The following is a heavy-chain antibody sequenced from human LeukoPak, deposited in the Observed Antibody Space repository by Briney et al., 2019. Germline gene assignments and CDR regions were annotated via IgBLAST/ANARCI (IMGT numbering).Heavy chain of an antibody. CDR2: LYAGGST. CDR1: GFTVSSKY. D-gene: IGHD3-10*01. Sequence: GGSLRLSCAASGFTVSSKYMSWVRQAPGKGLEWVSVLYAGGSTYYADSVKGRFTISGDNSKNTLYLQMNSLRADDTAVYYCARGKDASGNLLDYWGQGTLVTVSS. CDR3: ARGKDASGNLLDY. J-gene: IGHJ4*02. V-gene: IGHV3-53*01.